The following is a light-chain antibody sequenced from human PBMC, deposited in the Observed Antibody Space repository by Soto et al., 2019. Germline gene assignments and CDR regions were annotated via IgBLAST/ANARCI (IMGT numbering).Light chain of an antibody. CDR2: GAS. J-gene: IGKJ4*01. CDR3: QQYNNWPLT. CDR1: QSVNSN. V-gene: IGKV3-15*01. Sequence: ERVMTQSLASVSVSPGEEATLSCRASQSVNSNLAWYQQKPGQAPRLLIYGASTRATCIPSRFSGSGSGTEFTLTISSLQSEDFAVYYCQQYNNWPLTFAGGTKGDIK.